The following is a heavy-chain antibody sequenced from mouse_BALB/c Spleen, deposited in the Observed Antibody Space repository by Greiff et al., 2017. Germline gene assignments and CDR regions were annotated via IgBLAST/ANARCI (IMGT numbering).Heavy chain of an antibody. Sequence: EVHLVESGGGLVQPGGSRKLSCAASGFTFSSFGMHWVRQAPEKGLEWVAYISSGSSTIYYADTVKGRFTISRDNPKNTLFLQMTSLRSEDTAMYYCARITGYYAMDYWGQGTSVTVSS. D-gene: IGHD2-4*01. CDR1: GFTFSSFG. J-gene: IGHJ4*01. CDR3: ARITGYYAMDY. CDR2: ISSGSSTI. V-gene: IGHV5-17*02.